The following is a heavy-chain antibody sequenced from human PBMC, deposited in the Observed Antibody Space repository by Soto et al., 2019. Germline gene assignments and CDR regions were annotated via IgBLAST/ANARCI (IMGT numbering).Heavy chain of an antibody. CDR1: GASLTSYP. V-gene: IGHV1-69*01. D-gene: IGHD3-16*01. CDR3: ARGWGLVS. CDR2: IIPIHGTT. Sequence: QMEQSGAEVRKPGSSVKVSCKPSGASLTSYPMAWVRQAPAQGLEWMGGIIPIHGTTEYAQKFQGRVTITADESTNRATVELTGLTSEDTAVYYCARGWGLVSWGQGTLVTVSS. J-gene: IGHJ4*02.